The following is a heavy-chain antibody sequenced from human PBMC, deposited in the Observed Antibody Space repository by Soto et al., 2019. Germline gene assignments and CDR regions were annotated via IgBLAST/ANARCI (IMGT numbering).Heavy chain of an antibody. J-gene: IGHJ4*02. CDR2: IIPIFGTA. Sequence: QVQLVQSGAEVKKPGSSVKVSCKASGGTFSSYAISWVRQAPGQGLEWMGGIIPIFGTANYAQKFQGRVTITADESTSTAYMELSSLRSEDTAVYYCARGPSSLQLVYVWGSSTYYFDYWGQGTLVTVSS. CDR3: ARGPSSLQLVYVWGSSTYYFDY. D-gene: IGHD3-16*01. V-gene: IGHV1-69*01. CDR1: GGTFSSYA.